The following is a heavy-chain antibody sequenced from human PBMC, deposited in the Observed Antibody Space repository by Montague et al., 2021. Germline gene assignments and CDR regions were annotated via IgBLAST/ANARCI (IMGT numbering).Heavy chain of an antibody. J-gene: IGHJ6*02. CDR3: AREDYFDSVNYYYYGMDV. CDR1: GFTFSSYA. V-gene: IGHV3-48*02. CDR2: ITSTSRTI. D-gene: IGHD3-10*01. Sequence: SLRLSCAASGFTFSSYAMNWVRQAPGKGLEWVSYITSTSRTIYYADSVKGRFTISRDNAKNSLYLQMNSLRDDDTGVYYCAREDYFDSVNYYYYGMDVWGQGTTVTVSS.